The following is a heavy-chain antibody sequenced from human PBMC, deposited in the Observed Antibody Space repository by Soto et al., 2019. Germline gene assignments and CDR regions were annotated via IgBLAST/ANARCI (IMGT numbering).Heavy chain of an antibody. Sequence: PGGSLRLSCAASGFTVSSNYMSWVRQAPGKGLEWVSVIYSGGSTYYADSLKGRFTISRDDSKNTLFLQMNSLRAEDTAVYYCATAKLLLPWLFDYWGQGTLVTVSS. D-gene: IGHD2-15*01. V-gene: IGHV3-66*01. CDR1: GFTVSSNY. CDR2: IYSGGST. CDR3: ATAKLLLPWLFDY. J-gene: IGHJ4*02.